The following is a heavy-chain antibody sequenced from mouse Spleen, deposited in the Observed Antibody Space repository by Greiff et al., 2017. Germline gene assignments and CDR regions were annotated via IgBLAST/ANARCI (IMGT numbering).Heavy chain of an antibody. Sequence: DVKLVESGGDLVKPGGSLKLSCAASGFTFSSYGMSWVRQTPDKRLEWVATISSGGSYTYYPDSVKGRFTISRDNAKNTLYLQMSSLKSEDTAMYYCALTTVDFDYWGQGTTLTVSS. V-gene: IGHV5-6*02. D-gene: IGHD1-1*01. J-gene: IGHJ2*01. CDR2: ISSGGSYT. CDR3: ALTTVDFDY. CDR1: GFTFSSYG.